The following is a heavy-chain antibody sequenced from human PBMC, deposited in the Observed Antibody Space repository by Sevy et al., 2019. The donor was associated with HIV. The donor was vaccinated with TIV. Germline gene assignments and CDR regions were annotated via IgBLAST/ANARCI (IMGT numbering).Heavy chain of an antibody. D-gene: IGHD6-13*01. Sequence: GGSLRLSCAASGFSYSSYGMHWVRQAPGKGLEWVAYIQYDGSNKDYADSVKGRFTISRDNSKNTLDLQMNSLRVEDTAVYYCVLAGGREGGDHWGQGTLVTVSS. CDR3: VLAGGREGGDH. J-gene: IGHJ4*02. CDR2: IQYDGSNK. CDR1: GFSYSSYG. V-gene: IGHV3-30*02.